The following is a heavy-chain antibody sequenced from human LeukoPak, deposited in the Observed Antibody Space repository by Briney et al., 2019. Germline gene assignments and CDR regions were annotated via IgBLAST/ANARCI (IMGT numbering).Heavy chain of an antibody. Sequence: GGSLRLSCAASGFTFSNYAMTWVRQAPGKGREWVSAISHSVGTTYYADSVKGRFTISRDNAKNSLYLQMNSLRAEDTAVYYCARDTAMDDYWGQGTLVTVSS. CDR3: ARDTAMDDY. V-gene: IGHV3-23*01. CDR2: ISHSVGTT. D-gene: IGHD5-18*01. CDR1: GFTFSNYA. J-gene: IGHJ4*02.